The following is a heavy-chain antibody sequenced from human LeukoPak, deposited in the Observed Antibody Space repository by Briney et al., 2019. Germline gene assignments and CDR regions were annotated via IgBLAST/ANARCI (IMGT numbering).Heavy chain of an antibody. V-gene: IGHV4-59*01. CDR2: IYYSGSI. CDR3: ARENPSGYYNRPIDY. Sequence: SETLSLTCTVSGGSISSYYWSWIRQPPGKGLEWIGDIYYSGSIKYNPSLKSRVTMSVDTSKNQFSLKLSSVTAAVTAIYYCARENPSGYYNRPIDYWGQGTLVTVSS. J-gene: IGHJ4*02. CDR1: GGSISSYY. D-gene: IGHD3-22*01.